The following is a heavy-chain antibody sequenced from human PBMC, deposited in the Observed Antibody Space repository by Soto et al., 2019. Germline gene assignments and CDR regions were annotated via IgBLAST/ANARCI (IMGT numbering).Heavy chain of an antibody. CDR1: GFTFSSYA. CDR2: ISGSGGST. V-gene: IGHV3-23*01. CDR3: AKDPTELLSFDY. Sequence: GSLRLSCAASGFTFSSYAMSWVRQAPGKGLEWVSAISGSGGSTYYADSVKGRFTISRDNSKNTLYLQTNSLRAEDTAVYYCAKDPTELLSFDYWGQGTLVTVSS. D-gene: IGHD1-26*01. J-gene: IGHJ4*02.